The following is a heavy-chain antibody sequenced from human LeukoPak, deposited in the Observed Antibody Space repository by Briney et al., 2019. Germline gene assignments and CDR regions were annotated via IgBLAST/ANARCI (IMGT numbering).Heavy chain of an antibody. V-gene: IGHV1-2*02. CDR3: ARHVSSSNEDY. CDR1: GYTFTNYY. D-gene: IGHD2-8*01. J-gene: IGHJ4*02. Sequence: ASVKVSCKASGYTFTNYYMHWVRQAPGQGHEWMGWINPSSGGTNFAQKFQGRVTMTRDTSISAAYMELRSLRSDDTAVYYCARHVSSSNEDYWGQGTLVTVSS. CDR2: INPSSGGT.